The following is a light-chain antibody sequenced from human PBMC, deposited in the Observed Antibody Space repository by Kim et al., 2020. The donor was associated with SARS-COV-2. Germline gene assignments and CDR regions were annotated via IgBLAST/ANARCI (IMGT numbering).Light chain of an antibody. Sequence: YNYVSWYQQHPDKAPKLMIYDVTKRPSGVPDRFSGSKSGSTASLTISGLQTEDEADYFCCSYAGSYTWVFGGGTKLTVL. CDR3: CSYAGSYTWV. V-gene: IGLV2-11*03. CDR1: YNY. CDR2: DVT. J-gene: IGLJ3*02.